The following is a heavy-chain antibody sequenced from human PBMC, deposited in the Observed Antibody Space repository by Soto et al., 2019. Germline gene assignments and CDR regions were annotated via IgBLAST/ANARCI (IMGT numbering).Heavy chain of an antibody. Sequence: QVQLVQSGAEVKKPGASVKLSCRTSGYTFTHYYIPWVRQAPGQGLEWLAIINPASGSTNYAQDFQGRLTLTMDTSTTTVYMELSGLRAEATAIFYCARDLAAGDHWGQGTRVTVSS. CDR1: GYTFTHYY. D-gene: IGHD6-13*01. V-gene: IGHV1-46*03. J-gene: IGHJ4*02. CDR2: INPASGST. CDR3: ARDLAAGDH.